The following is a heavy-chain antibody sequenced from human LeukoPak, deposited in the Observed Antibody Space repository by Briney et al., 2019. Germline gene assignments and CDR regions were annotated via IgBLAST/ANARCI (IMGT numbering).Heavy chain of an antibody. J-gene: IGHJ4*02. V-gene: IGHV1-2*02. CDR2: LNPDSGGT. D-gene: IGHD6-19*01. CDR3: ARGQRDAYGWYHVGY. Sequence: ASVKVSCKASGYTFSAYNMHWVRQAPGQGLEWMGWLNPDSGGTDYAQNFQGRVTLTRDTSISSAYMELNGLKSDDTAVYYCARGQRDAYGWYHVGYWGQGTLVTVSS. CDR1: GYTFSAYN.